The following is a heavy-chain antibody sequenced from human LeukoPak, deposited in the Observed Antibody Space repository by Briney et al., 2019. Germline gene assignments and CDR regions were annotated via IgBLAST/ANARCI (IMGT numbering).Heavy chain of an antibody. CDR2: ISPNNGDT. CDR1: GYTFTGYY. D-gene: IGHD5-18*01. Sequence: ASVKVSCKASGYTFTGYYMHWVRQAPGQGSEWMGWISPNNGDTRYSQKFQGRVTMTTDTSISTAYMELSGLTSDDTAVYYCAAPGYKYGYVLDHWGQGTLVTVSS. V-gene: IGHV1-2*02. J-gene: IGHJ4*02. CDR3: AAPGYKYGYVLDH.